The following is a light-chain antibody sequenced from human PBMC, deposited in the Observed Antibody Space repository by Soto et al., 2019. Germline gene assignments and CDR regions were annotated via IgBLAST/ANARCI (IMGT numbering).Light chain of an antibody. V-gene: IGLV2-8*01. Sequence: QSAPTQPPSASGSPGQSVTISCSGSSSDIGGNNYVSWYQQHPGKAPKLLIYEVFKRPSGVPDRFSGSKSGNTASLTVSGLQPEDEADYYCSSFGGSKVFGGGTQLTVL. CDR2: EVF. CDR3: SSFGGSKV. CDR1: SSDIGGNNY. J-gene: IGLJ3*02.